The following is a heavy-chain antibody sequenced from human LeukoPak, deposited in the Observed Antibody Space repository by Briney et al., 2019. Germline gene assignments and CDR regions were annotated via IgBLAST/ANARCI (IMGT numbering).Heavy chain of an antibody. CDR3: ARWAKLIAAQPVDY. Sequence: SETLSLTCTVSGVSISSSNFYWGWIRQTPGKGLEWIGSVFYTGSSYYNQSLKSRVTIYVDTSKNQFSLKLNSVTAADTAVYYCARWAKLIAAQPVDYWGQGTLVTVSS. CDR1: GVSISSSNFY. J-gene: IGHJ4*02. V-gene: IGHV4-39*01. CDR2: VFYTGSS. D-gene: IGHD6-13*01.